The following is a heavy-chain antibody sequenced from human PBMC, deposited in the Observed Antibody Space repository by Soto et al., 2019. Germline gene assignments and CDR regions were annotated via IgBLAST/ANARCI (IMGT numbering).Heavy chain of an antibody. CDR2: ISPGGGST. J-gene: IGHJ4*02. D-gene: IGHD3-10*01. CDR3: ARESLRSGGLGEFFDY. V-gene: IGHV1-46*01. Sequence: ASVKVSCKASGYTFTSNFLHWLRQAPGQGLEWLGIISPGGGSTTYAQTFQGRVTMTRDTSTSTVFMELSSLRFEDTALYYCARESLRSGGLGEFFDYWGQGTLVTVSS. CDR1: GYTFTSNF.